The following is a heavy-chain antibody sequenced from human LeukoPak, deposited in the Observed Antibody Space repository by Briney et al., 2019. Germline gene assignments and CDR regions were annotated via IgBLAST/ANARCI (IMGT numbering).Heavy chain of an antibody. CDR2: ISAYNGNT. V-gene: IGHV1-18*01. J-gene: IGHJ4*02. D-gene: IGHD2-15*01. CDR1: GYTFTSYG. CDR3: ARAPIVVVVAATDY. Sequence: GASVKVSCKASGYTFTSYGISWVRQAPGQGLESMGWISAYNGNTNYAQKLQGRVTMTTDTSTSTAYMELRSLRSDDTAVYYCARAPIVVVVAATDYWGQGTLVTVSS.